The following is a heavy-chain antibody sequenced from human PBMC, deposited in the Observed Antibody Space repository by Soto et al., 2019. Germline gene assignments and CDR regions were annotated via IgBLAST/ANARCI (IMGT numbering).Heavy chain of an antibody. CDR1: GSSINSSGYY. D-gene: IGHD3-3*02. Sequence: SQTLSLTCTVSGSSINSSGYYWGWIRQPPGKGLEWIGSMFYGVSTYYNPSLKSRVTVSVDTSKNQFSLNLRSVTAADTAVYYCARLPSRHLVDYWGQGTLVTVSS. CDR3: ARLPSRHLVDY. J-gene: IGHJ4*02. CDR2: MFYGVST. V-gene: IGHV4-39*01.